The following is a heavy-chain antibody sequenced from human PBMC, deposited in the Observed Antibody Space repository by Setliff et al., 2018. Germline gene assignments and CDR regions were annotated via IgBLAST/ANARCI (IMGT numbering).Heavy chain of an antibody. CDR2: IHAGSCNT. D-gene: IGHD2-8*02. CDR3: ARMSTSGPHYDY. J-gene: IGHJ4*02. Sequence: ASVKVSCKASGYIFSSNAFHWVRQAPGQTREWMGWIHAGSCNTLYSQRFQDRITISRDTSATTVHMELSSLISDDTAVDYCARMSTSGPHYDYWGQGTLVTVSS. CDR1: GYIFSSNA. V-gene: IGHV1-3*01.